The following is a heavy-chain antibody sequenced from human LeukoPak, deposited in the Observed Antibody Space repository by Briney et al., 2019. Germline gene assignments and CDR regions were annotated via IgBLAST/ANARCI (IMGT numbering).Heavy chain of an antibody. Sequence: GGSLRLSCAASEFTFSNYAMSWVRQAPGKGLEWVSAISGSGGSAYYADSVKGRFTISRDNSKSTLSLQMNSLRAEDTAIYYCATYRQVLLPFESWGQGTLVTVSS. J-gene: IGHJ4*02. CDR3: ATYRQVLLPFES. D-gene: IGHD2-8*02. CDR2: ISGSGGSA. CDR1: EFTFSNYA. V-gene: IGHV3-23*01.